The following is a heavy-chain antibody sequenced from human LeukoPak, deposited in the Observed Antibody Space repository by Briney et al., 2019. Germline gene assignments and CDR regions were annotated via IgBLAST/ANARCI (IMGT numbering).Heavy chain of an antibody. CDR3: ARHSGSGWQALGY. V-gene: IGHV1-18*04. Sequence: ASVKVSCKASGYTFSNYGIGWERQAPGLGLEWMGWTSYNGNTNYAQKFQDRVTMTTDTSTTTAYMELRSLESDDTAVYYCARHSGSGWQALGYWGQGTLVTVSS. CDR1: GYTFSNYG. D-gene: IGHD6-19*01. CDR2: TSYNGNT. J-gene: IGHJ4*02.